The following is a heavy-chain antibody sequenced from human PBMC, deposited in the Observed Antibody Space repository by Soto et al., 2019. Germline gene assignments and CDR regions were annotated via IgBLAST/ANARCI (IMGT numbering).Heavy chain of an antibody. J-gene: IGHJ4*02. Sequence: ASVKVSCKASGYTFTSYGISWVRQAPEQGLEWMGWISAYNGNTNYAQKLQGRVTMTTDTSTSTAYMELRSLRSDDTAVYYCARDVKYYDFWSGLFIFDYWGQGTLVTVSS. D-gene: IGHD3-3*01. V-gene: IGHV1-18*01. CDR2: ISAYNGNT. CDR3: ARDVKYYDFWSGLFIFDY. CDR1: GYTFTSYG.